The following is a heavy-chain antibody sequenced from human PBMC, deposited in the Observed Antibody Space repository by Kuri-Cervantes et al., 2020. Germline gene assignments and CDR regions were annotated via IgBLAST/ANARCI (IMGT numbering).Heavy chain of an antibody. V-gene: IGHV3-74*01. CDR1: GFTFNSYW. D-gene: IGHD5-12*01. J-gene: IGHJ4*02. CDR2: INSDGSNT. CDR3: TRDRSGPDY. Sequence: ETLSLTCTASGFTFNSYWMHWVRQAPGKGLVWVSRINSDGSNTIYADSVKGRFTISRDNAKNTLYLQMNSLRAEDTAVYYCTRDRSGPDYWGQGTLVTVSS.